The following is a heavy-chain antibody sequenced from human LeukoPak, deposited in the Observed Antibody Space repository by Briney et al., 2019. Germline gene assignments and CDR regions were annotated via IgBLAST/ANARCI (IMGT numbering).Heavy chain of an antibody. CDR1: GFTFDDYA. D-gene: IGHD3-22*01. CDR2: ISWNSGSI. Sequence: GGSLRLSCAASGFTFDDYAMHWVRQAPGKGLECVSGISWNSGSIGYADSVKGRFTISRDNAKNSLYLQMNSLRAEDTALYYCAKDLSYYYDSSGSFDYWGQGTLVTVSS. V-gene: IGHV3-9*01. J-gene: IGHJ4*02. CDR3: AKDLSYYYDSSGSFDY.